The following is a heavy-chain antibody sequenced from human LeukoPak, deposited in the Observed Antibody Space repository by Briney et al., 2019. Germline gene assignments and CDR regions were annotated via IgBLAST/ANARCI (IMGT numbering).Heavy chain of an antibody. V-gene: IGHV1-18*01. J-gene: IGHJ4*02. Sequence: ASVKVSCKASGYTFTSYGISWVRQAPGQGLEWMGWISAYNGNTNYAQKLQGRVTMTTDTSTSTAYMELRSLRSDDTAVYYCARVPGILTGYYADDYFDYWGQGPLVTVSS. D-gene: IGHD3-9*01. CDR2: ISAYNGNT. CDR1: GYTFTSYG. CDR3: ARVPGILTGYYADDYFDY.